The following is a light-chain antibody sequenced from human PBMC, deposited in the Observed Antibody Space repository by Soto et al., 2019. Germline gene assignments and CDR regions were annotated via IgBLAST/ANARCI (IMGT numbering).Light chain of an antibody. Sequence: QSVLTQPPSASGSPGQSVTISCTGTSSDVGGYNYVSWYQQHPGKAPKLMIYEVSKRPSGVPDRFSGSKSGNTASLTVSGLQAEDEADYYCSSYAGSNAFGPGTKVTVL. CDR3: SSYAGSNA. CDR1: SSDVGGYNY. V-gene: IGLV2-8*01. J-gene: IGLJ1*01. CDR2: EVS.